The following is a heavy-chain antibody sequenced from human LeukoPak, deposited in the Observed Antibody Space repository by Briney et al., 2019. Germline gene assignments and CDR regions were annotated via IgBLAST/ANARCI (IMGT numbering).Heavy chain of an antibody. Sequence: PGGSLRLSCAASGFTFSSYSMNWVRQAPGKGLEWVPSISSSSSYIYYADSVKGRFTISRDNAKNSLYLQMNSLRAEDTAVYYCARVLTYSGGVIAPGAFDIWGQGTMVTVSS. D-gene: IGHD3-16*02. J-gene: IGHJ3*02. CDR1: GFTFSSYS. CDR3: ARVLTYSGGVIAPGAFDI. V-gene: IGHV3-21*01. CDR2: ISSSSSYI.